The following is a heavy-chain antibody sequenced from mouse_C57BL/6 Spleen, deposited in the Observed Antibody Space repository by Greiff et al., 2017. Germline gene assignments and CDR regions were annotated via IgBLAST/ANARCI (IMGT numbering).Heavy chain of an antibody. V-gene: IGHV1-69*01. CDR3: ARSNYYGSSFYFDY. Sequence: QVQLQQSGAELVMPGASVKLSCKASGYTFTSYWMHWVKQRPGQGLEWIGEIDPSDSYTNYNQKFKGKSTLTVDKSSSTAYMQLSSLTSEDSAVHYCARSNYYGSSFYFDYWGQGTTLTVSS. CDR2: IDPSDSYT. CDR1: GYTFTSYW. D-gene: IGHD1-1*01. J-gene: IGHJ2*01.